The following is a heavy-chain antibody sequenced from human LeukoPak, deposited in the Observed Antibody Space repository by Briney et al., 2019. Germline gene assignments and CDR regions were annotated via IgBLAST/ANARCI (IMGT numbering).Heavy chain of an antibody. CDR1: GFTFIRYG. CDR3: AKDNRDYYIDY. Sequence: PGGSLRLSCAASGFTFIRYGMTWVRQVPGKGLEWVTFIQYNGNNKYYTESVKGRFTISRDNSKNTLYLQMNSLRTEDTAMYYCAKDNRDYYIDYWGQGTLVTVSS. J-gene: IGHJ4*02. CDR2: IQYNGNNK. V-gene: IGHV3-30*02. D-gene: IGHD3-10*01.